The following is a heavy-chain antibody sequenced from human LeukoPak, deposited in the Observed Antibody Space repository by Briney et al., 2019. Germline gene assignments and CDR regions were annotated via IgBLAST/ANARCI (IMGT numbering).Heavy chain of an antibody. CDR2: IYTSGST. D-gene: IGHD3-3*01. Sequence: SETLSLTCAVYGGSFSGYYWSWIRQPAGKGLEWIGRIYTSGSTNYNPSLKSRVTISVDTSENQFSLKLSSVTAADTAVYYCARASYYDFWSGYSDAFDIWGQGTMVTVSS. CDR3: ARASYYDFWSGYSDAFDI. CDR1: GGSFSGYY. V-gene: IGHV4-59*10. J-gene: IGHJ3*02.